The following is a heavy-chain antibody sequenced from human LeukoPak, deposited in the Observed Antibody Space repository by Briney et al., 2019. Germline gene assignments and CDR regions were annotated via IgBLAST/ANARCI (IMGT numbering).Heavy chain of an antibody. CDR1: GGSISSYY. D-gene: IGHD3-3*01. J-gene: IGHJ3*02. Sequence: KPSETLSLTCTVAGGSISSYYWSWIRQPAGKGLEWIGRIFTSGRTNYNHSIKSRVTMSVDTSKNQFSLKLSSVTAADTAVYYCARDLSNYDFWSGYHLGDAFDIWGQGTMVTVSS. CDR3: ARDLSNYDFWSGYHLGDAFDI. V-gene: IGHV4-4*07. CDR2: IFTSGRT.